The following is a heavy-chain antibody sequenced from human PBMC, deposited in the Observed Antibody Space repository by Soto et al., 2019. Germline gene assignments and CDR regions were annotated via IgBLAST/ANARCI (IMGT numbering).Heavy chain of an antibody. CDR1: GFTFRSYA. Sequence: GGSLRLSCSVSGFTFRSYAMHWVRQAPGKGLEYVSAISSNGGHTYYADSVKGRFTISRDNSKNILYLQMSSLRAEDTAVYYCVKDPLPSNNYYYYGMDVWGQGTTVTVSS. J-gene: IGHJ6*02. V-gene: IGHV3-64D*06. CDR3: VKDPLPSNNYYYYGMDV. CDR2: ISSNGGHT.